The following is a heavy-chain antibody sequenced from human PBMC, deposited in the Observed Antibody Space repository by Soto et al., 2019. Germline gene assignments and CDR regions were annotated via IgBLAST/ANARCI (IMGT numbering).Heavy chain of an antibody. Sequence: GGSLRLSCAASGFTFSSYGMHWVRQAPGKGLEWVAVIWYDGSNKYYADSVKGRFTISRDNSKNTLYLQMNSLRAEDTAVYYCARERSSSWYSLGYMDVWGKGTTVTVSS. CDR2: IWYDGSNK. J-gene: IGHJ6*03. V-gene: IGHV3-33*01. CDR3: ARERSSSWYSLGYMDV. CDR1: GFTFSSYG. D-gene: IGHD6-13*01.